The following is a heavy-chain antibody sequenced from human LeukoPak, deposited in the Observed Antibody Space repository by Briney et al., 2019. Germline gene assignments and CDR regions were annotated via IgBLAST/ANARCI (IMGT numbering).Heavy chain of an antibody. J-gene: IGHJ5*02. CDR2: IIPIFGTA. CDR3: ARSPSPVIVVVRFNWFDP. Sequence: SVKVSCKASGYTFTSYGISWVRQAPGQGLEWMGGIIPIFGTANYAQKFQGRVTITADESTSTAYMELSSLRSEDTAVYYCARSPSPVIVVVRFNWFDPWGQGTLVTVSS. CDR1: GYTFTSYG. D-gene: IGHD3-22*01. V-gene: IGHV1-69*13.